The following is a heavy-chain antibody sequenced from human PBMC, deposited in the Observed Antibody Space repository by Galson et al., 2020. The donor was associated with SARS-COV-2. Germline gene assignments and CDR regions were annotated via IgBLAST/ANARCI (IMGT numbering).Heavy chain of an antibody. CDR3: ARDSGGGYNGGNSFDY. CDR1: GFNFNNYG. V-gene: IGHV3-30*03. J-gene: IGHJ4*02. CDR2: ISYDGSKK. Sequence: GESLKISCEASGFNFNNYGIHWVRQAPGEGLEWVALISYDGSKKHSAESLRGRFAISRDNSENTLYLEMNSLRFEDTALYYCARDSGGGYNGGNSFDYWGQGTLVTVSS. D-gene: IGHD2-8*02.